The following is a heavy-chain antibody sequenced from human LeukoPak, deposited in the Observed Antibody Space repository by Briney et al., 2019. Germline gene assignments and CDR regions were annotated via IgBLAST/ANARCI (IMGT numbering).Heavy chain of an antibody. CDR3: ARDRPEIAGRSNYFDY. CDR2: IYYSGST. J-gene: IGHJ4*02. Sequence: SETLSLTCTVSGGSISSYYWSWIRQPPGKGLEWIGYIYYSGSTNYNPSLKGRVTISVDTSKNQFSLKLKYVTAADTAVYYCARDRPEIAGRSNYFDYWGQGTLVTVSS. D-gene: IGHD6-6*01. CDR1: GGSISSYY. V-gene: IGHV4-59*01.